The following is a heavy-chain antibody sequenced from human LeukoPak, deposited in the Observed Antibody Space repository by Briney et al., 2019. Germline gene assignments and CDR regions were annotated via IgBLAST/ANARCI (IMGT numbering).Heavy chain of an antibody. Sequence: ASVKVSCKASGYTFTCYYMHWVRQAPGQGLEWMGWINPNSGGINYAQKFQGRVTMTRDTSISTAYMELSRLRSDDTAVYYCAKGVGATADYWGQGTLVTVSS. D-gene: IGHD1-26*01. V-gene: IGHV1-2*02. CDR3: AKGVGATADY. CDR2: INPNSGGI. CDR1: GYTFTCYY. J-gene: IGHJ4*02.